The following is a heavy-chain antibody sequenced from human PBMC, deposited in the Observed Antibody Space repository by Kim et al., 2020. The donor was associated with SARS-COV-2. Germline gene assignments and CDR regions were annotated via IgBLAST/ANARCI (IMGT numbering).Heavy chain of an antibody. J-gene: IGHJ4*02. D-gene: IGHD6-19*01. V-gene: IGHV4-4*02. Sequence: NYNPSHKGRVTISVDKSKNQFSLKLSSVTAADTAVYYCARVSLHGVAVGYWGQGTLVTVSS. CDR3: ARVSLHGVAVGY.